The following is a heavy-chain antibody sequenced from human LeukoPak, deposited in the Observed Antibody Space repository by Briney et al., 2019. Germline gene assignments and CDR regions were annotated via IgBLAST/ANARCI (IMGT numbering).Heavy chain of an antibody. CDR3: AVAGTFDYFDY. CDR2: INSDGSST. Sequence: PGGSLRLSCAASGCTFSSYWMHWVRQAPGKGLVWVSRINSDGSSTSYADSVKGRFTISRDNAKNTLYLQMNSLRAEDTAVYYCAVAGTFDYFDYWGQGTLVTVSS. CDR1: GCTFSSYW. J-gene: IGHJ4*02. D-gene: IGHD6-19*01. V-gene: IGHV3-74*01.